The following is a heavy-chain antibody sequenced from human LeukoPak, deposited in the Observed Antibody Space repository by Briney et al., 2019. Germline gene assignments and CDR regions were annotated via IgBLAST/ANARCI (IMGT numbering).Heavy chain of an antibody. CDR3: ARDISGGIPNFDC. D-gene: IGHD2-15*01. CDR1: GFTFSDYY. CDR2: ISSSGNTI. V-gene: IGHV3-11*01. J-gene: IGHJ4*02. Sequence: PGGSLRLSCAASGFTFSDYYMSWIRQAPGKGLEWVSYISSSGNTIYYADSVEGRFTISRDNAKNSLFLQMNSLRAEDTAVYYCARDISGGIPNFDCWGQGTLVTVSS.